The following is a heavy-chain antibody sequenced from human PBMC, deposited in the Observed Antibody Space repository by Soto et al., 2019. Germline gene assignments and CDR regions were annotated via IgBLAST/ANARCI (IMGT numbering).Heavy chain of an antibody. Sequence: GGSLILSCAASGFTFDDYAMHWVRQAPGKGLEWVSGISWNSGSIGYADSVKGRFTISRDNAKNSLYLQMNSLRAEDTALYYCAKDNPVGVASYGMDVWGQGTTVTVS. CDR1: GFTFDDYA. CDR3: AKDNPVGVASYGMDV. J-gene: IGHJ6*02. V-gene: IGHV3-9*01. CDR2: ISWNSGSI. D-gene: IGHD3-3*01.